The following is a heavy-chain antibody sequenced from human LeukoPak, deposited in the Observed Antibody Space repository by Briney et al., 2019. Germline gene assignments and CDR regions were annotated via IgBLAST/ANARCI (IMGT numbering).Heavy chain of an antibody. CDR2: ISGNGDNT. D-gene: IGHD1-26*01. CDR1: GYDSTTYG. J-gene: IGHJ4*02. CDR3: ARVHGYYIGLYYFDY. Sequence: VASVKVSCKASGYDSTTYGLTWVRQAPGQGLEWMGWISGNGDNTKYVEEFQGRVTMTTDTSTSTAYMELRSLRSDDTAVYYCARVHGYYIGLYYFDYWGQGTLVTVSS. V-gene: IGHV1-18*01.